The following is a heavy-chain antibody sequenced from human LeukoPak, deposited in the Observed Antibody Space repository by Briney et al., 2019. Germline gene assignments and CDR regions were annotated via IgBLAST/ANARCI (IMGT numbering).Heavy chain of an antibody. CDR1: GFTFSSYG. V-gene: IGHV3-23*01. CDR3: SKTWFRGVNHFDY. D-gene: IGHD3-10*01. J-gene: IGHJ4*02. CDR2: ISGSGGST. Sequence: GGSLRLSCAASGFTFSSYGMSWVRQAPGKGLEWVSAISGSGGSTYYADSVKGRFTISRDNSKNTLYLQMNSLRAEDTAVYYCSKTWFRGVNHFDYWGQGTLVTVSS.